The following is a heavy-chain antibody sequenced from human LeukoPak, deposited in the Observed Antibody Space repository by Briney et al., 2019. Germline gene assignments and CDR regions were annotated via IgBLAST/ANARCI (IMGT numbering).Heavy chain of an antibody. CDR1: EYSFPNYC. V-gene: IGHV5-51*01. Sequence: GESLKISCKHSEYSFPNYCIGWVRQMPGKGLEWMGIIYPDDSDTRYSPSFQGQVTISADKSISTAYLQWKASDTAMYYCARLRHYYDSSAPSDLIDYWGQGTLVTVSS. CDR3: ARLRHYYDSSAPSDLIDY. D-gene: IGHD3-22*01. CDR2: IYPDDSDT. J-gene: IGHJ4*02.